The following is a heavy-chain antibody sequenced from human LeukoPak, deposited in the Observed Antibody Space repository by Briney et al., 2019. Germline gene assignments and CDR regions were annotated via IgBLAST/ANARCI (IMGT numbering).Heavy chain of an antibody. CDR3: ARDRPSTGGHDAFDI. J-gene: IGHJ3*02. D-gene: IGHD7-27*01. CDR1: GFTFSDYY. CDR2: ISPDGSST. V-gene: IGHV3-11*04. Sequence: PGGSLRLSCAATGFTFSDYYINWIRQAPGKGLEWVAYISPDGSSTFYADSVQGRFTISRDNAKNSLYLQMNSLRAEDTAVYYCARDRPSTGGHDAFDIWGQGTMVTVSS.